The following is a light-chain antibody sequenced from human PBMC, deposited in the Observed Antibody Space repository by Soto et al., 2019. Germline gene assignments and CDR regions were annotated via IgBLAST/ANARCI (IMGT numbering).Light chain of an antibody. V-gene: IGLV2-14*02. J-gene: IGLJ2*01. Sequence: QSALTQPASVSGSPGQSITISCTGTSSDVGNYNLVSWYQQHPGKAPKLIIYEGSKRPSGVSNRFSGSKSGNTASLTISGLQAEDEADYHCCSYTSSSTHVVFGGGTKLTVL. CDR2: EGS. CDR3: CSYTSSSTHVV. CDR1: SSDVGNYNL.